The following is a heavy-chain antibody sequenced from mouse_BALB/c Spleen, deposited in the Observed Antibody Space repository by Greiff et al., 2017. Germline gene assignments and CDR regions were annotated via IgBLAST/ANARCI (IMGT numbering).Heavy chain of an antibody. Sequence: EVKVVESGGGLVQPGGSLRLSCATSGFAFTDYYMSWVRQPPGKALEWLGFIRNKANGYTTEYSASVKGRFTISRDNSQSILYLQMNTLRAEDSATYYCARGDDYYAMDYWGQGTSVTVSS. CDR2: IRNKANGYTT. CDR1: GFAFTDYY. V-gene: IGHV7-3*02. J-gene: IGHJ4*01. CDR3: ARGDDYYAMDY.